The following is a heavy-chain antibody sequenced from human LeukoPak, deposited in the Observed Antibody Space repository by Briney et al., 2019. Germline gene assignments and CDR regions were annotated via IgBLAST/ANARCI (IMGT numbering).Heavy chain of an antibody. CDR3: ARVRGSGYEDY. D-gene: IGHD5-12*01. J-gene: IGHJ4*02. CDR1: GGSISSSSYY. V-gene: IGHV4-39*07. Sequence: PSETLSLTCTVSGGSISSSSYYWGWIRQPPGKGLEWIGSIYTSGSTNYNPSLKGRVTISVDTSKNQFSLKLSSVTAADTAVYYCARVRGSGYEDYWGQGTLVTVSS. CDR2: IYTSGST.